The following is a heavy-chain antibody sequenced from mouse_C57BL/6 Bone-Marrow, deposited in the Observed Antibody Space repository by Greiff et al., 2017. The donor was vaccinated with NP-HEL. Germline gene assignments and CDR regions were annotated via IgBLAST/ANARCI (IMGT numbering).Heavy chain of an antibody. CDR3: TRVFYYGSSRYYFDY. CDR2: ISSGGDYI. V-gene: IGHV5-9-1*02. J-gene: IGHJ2*01. Sequence: EVKLVESGEGLVKPGGSLKLSCAASGFTFSSYAMSWVRQTPEKRLEWVAYISSGGDYIYYADTVKGRFTISRDNARNTLYLQMSSLKSEDTAMYYCTRVFYYGSSRYYFDYWGQGTTLTVSS. CDR1: GFTFSSYA. D-gene: IGHD1-1*01.